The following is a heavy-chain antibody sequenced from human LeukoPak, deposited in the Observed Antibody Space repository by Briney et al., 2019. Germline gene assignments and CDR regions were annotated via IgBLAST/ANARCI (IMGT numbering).Heavy chain of an antibody. J-gene: IGHJ5*02. D-gene: IGHD2-21*02. CDR3: VRLAYCGGDCYSRWFDP. V-gene: IGHV5-51*01. CDR2: IYPGDSDT. Sequence: GESLKISCKASGHSFTSYWIGWVRQMPGKGLDWMGIIYPGDSDTRYSPSFQGQVTISADRSIRTAYLHWRSLKASDTAMYYCVRLAYCGGDCYSRWFDPWGQGTLVTVSS. CDR1: GHSFTSYW.